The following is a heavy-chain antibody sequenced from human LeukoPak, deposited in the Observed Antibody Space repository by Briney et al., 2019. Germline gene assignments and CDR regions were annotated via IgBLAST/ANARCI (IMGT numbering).Heavy chain of an antibody. CDR3: ARFQGYYDSSGYSTGY. Sequence: SQTLSLTCAISGDSVSSNSAAWNWIRRSPSRGLEWLGRTYYRSKWYNDYAVSVKSRITINPDTSKNQFSLQLNSVTPEDTAVYYCARFQGYYDSSGYSTGYWGQGTLLTVSS. J-gene: IGHJ4*02. D-gene: IGHD3-22*01. CDR2: TYYRSKWYN. V-gene: IGHV6-1*01. CDR1: GDSVSSNSAA.